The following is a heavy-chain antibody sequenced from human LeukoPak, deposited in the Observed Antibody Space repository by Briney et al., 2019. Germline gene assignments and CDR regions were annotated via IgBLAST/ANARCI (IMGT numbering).Heavy chain of an antibody. CDR2: IKKDGSEK. CDR3: VREGGSGWYSGWFDP. CDR1: GFTFSDYW. D-gene: IGHD6-19*01. Sequence: GGSLRPSCAASGFTFSDYWMSWVRQAPGKGLEWVANIKKDGSEKKYVDSVKGRFTISRDNAENLLYLQMNSLRVEDTAIYYCVREGGSGWYSGWFDPWGQGTLVTVSS. J-gene: IGHJ5*02. V-gene: IGHV3-7*01.